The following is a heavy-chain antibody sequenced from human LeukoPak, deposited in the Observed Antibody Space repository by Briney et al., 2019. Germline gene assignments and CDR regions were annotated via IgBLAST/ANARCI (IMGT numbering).Heavy chain of an antibody. D-gene: IGHD5-18*01. CDR1: GYTFTSYG. V-gene: IGHV1-18*01. CDR3: ARVERGYSYGYELKHHYYFDY. J-gene: IGHJ4*02. CDR2: ISAYNGNT. Sequence: ASVKVSCKASGYTFTSYGINWVRQAPGQGLEWMGWISAYNGNTNYAQKLQGRVTMTTDTSTSTAYMELRSLRSDDTAVYYCARVERGYSYGYELKHHYYFDYWGQGTLVTVSS.